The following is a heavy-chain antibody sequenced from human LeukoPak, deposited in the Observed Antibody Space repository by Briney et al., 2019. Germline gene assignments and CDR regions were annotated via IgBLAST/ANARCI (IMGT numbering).Heavy chain of an antibody. V-gene: IGHV3-21*01. CDR3: ARVAAFGSGIAVAGNSLYFDY. Sequence: GGSLRLSCAASGFTFSIYAMNWVRQAPGKGLEWVSSISSSSSYIYYADSVKGRFTISRDNAKNSLYLQMNRLRAEDTAVYYCARVAAFGSGIAVAGNSLYFDYWGQGTLVTVSS. J-gene: IGHJ4*02. D-gene: IGHD6-19*01. CDR1: GFTFSIYA. CDR2: ISSSSSYI.